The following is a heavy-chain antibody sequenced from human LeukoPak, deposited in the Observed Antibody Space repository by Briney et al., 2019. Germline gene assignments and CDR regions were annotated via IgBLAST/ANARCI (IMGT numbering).Heavy chain of an antibody. CDR1: GGPISNFY. CDR2: IYYSGST. D-gene: IGHD2/OR15-2a*01. CDR3: ARTTSFDY. V-gene: IGHV4-59*08. Sequence: PSETLSLTCTVSGGPISNFYWSWMRQPPGKGLEWIGYIYYSGSTNDNPSLKSRVTISVDTSKNQFFLRLSSVTAADTAVYYCARTTSFDYWGQGTLVTVSS. J-gene: IGHJ4*02.